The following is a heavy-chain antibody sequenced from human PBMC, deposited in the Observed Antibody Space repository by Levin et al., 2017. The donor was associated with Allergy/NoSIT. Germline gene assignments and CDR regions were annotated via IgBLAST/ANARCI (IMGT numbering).Heavy chain of an antibody. J-gene: IGHJ4*02. CDR3: ATTDFWSGYHPLFDY. D-gene: IGHD3-3*01. CDR1: GSTLTELS. V-gene: IGHV1-24*01. Sequence: GGSLRLSCKVSGSTLTELSMHWVRQAPGKGLEWMGGFDPEDGETIYAQKFQGRVTMTEDTSTDTAYMELSSLRSEDTAVYYCATTDFWSGYHPLFDYWGQGTLVTVSS. CDR2: FDPEDGET.